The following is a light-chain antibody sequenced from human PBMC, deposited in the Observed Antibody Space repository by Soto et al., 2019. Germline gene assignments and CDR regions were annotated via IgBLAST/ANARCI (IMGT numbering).Light chain of an antibody. CDR3: HQSYSTLFT. Sequence: DIQMTQSPSSLSASVGDRVTITCRASQSISSNLNWYQQKPGKAPRLLIYAASSLQSGVPSRFSGSGSGTDFTLTISRLQPEDFATYYCHQSYSTLFTFGQGTRLEI. V-gene: IGKV1-39*01. CDR1: QSISSN. J-gene: IGKJ5*01. CDR2: AAS.